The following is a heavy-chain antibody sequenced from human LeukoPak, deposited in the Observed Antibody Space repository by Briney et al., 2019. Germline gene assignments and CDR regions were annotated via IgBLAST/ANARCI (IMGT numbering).Heavy chain of an antibody. Sequence: GGPLRLSCAASGFSFSSSWMSWVRQAPGKGLEWVANIKKDGSDKYYVDSVKGRFTISRDNAKNSLYLQMNSLRSEDTAVYYCEGSAGYWGQGTLVTVSS. J-gene: IGHJ4*02. V-gene: IGHV3-7*01. CDR2: IKKDGSDK. CDR1: GFSFSSSW. CDR3: EGSAGY.